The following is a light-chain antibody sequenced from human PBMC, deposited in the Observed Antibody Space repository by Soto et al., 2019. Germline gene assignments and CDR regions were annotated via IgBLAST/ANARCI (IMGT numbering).Light chain of an antibody. V-gene: IGKV3-15*01. CDR3: QPYNKWPLT. CDR2: AVS. J-gene: IGKJ1*01. CDR1: QSVSSN. Sequence: EIMMTQSPGTLSASPGERATLSCRASQSVSSNLAWYQQKPGQAPRLLIYAVSTRATGIPARFSGSGSGTEFTLTISSLQSEDFAVYYCQPYNKWPLTFGQGTKVEIK.